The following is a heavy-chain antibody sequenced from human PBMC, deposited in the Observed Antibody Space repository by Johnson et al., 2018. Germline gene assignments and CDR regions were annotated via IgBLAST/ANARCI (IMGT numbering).Heavy chain of an antibody. CDR2: IYPGDAET. V-gene: IGHV5-51*01. D-gene: IGHD3-3*01. CDR1: GYIFSNYW. Sequence: VQLVQSGPEVKKPGESLKISCKGSGYIFSNYWIAWVRQRPGKGLEWVGIIYPGDAETRYRSSLLGQVPIPADKSRSPAYLQWSSLKASDTALYYRARAVYYDDTHDAFDLWGQGTMVTVSS. CDR3: ARAVYYDDTHDAFDL. J-gene: IGHJ3*01.